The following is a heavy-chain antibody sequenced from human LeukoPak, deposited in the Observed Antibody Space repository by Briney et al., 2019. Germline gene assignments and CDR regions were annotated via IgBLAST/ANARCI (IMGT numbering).Heavy chain of an antibody. Sequence: GGSLRLSCAASGFTFSSYGMHWVRQAPGKGLEWVAFIRYDGSNKYYADSVKGRFTISRDNAKNSLYLQMNSLRAEDTAVYYCARGRSSSSGAFDIWGQGTMVTVSS. CDR1: GFTFSSYG. CDR2: IRYDGSNK. D-gene: IGHD6-6*01. J-gene: IGHJ3*02. V-gene: IGHV3-30*02. CDR3: ARGRSSSSGAFDI.